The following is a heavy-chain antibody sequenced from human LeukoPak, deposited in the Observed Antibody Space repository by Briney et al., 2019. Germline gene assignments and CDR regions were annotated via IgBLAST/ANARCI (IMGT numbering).Heavy chain of an antibody. CDR3: ARLEAVAGILDY. Sequence: SETLSLTCTVSGGSLSSSSYYWGWIRQPPGKGLEWIGSIYYSGSTYHNPSLKSRVTISVDTSKNQFSLKLSSVTAADTAVYYCARLEAVAGILDYWGQGTLVTVSS. D-gene: IGHD6-19*01. J-gene: IGHJ4*02. V-gene: IGHV4-39*01. CDR2: IYYSGST. CDR1: GGSLSSSSYY.